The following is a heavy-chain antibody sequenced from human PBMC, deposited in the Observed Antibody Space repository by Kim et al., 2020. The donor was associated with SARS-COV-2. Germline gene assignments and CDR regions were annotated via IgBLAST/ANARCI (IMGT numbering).Heavy chain of an antibody. CDR3: ARHRIENLPYYYGSGTYNWFDP. CDR2: IYYSGST. V-gene: IGHV4-39*01. J-gene: IGHJ5*02. D-gene: IGHD3-10*01. CDR1: GGSISSSSYY. Sequence: SETLSLTCTVSGGSISSSSYYWGWIRQPPGKGLEWIGSIYYSGSTYYNPSLKSRVTISVDTSKNQFSLKLSSVTAADTAVYYCARHRIENLPYYYGSGTYNWFDPWGQGTLVTVSS.